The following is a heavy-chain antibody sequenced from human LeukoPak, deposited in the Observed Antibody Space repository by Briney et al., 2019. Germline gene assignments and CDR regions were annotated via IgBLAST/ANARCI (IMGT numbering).Heavy chain of an antibody. CDR1: GGSISSSSYY. J-gene: IGHJ4*02. Sequence: SETLSLTCTVSGGSISSSSYYWGWIRQPPGKGLEWIGSIYYSGSTYYNPSLKSRVTISVDTSKNQFSLKLSSATAADTAVYYCARQQYYDSSGYCFDYWGQGTLVTVSS. CDR2: IYYSGST. V-gene: IGHV4-39*01. D-gene: IGHD3-22*01. CDR3: ARQQYYDSSGYCFDY.